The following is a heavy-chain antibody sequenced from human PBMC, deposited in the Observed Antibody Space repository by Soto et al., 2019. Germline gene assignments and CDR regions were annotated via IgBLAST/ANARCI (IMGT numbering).Heavy chain of an antibody. CDR3: AKDFAGLFSWWLDY. D-gene: IGHD2-8*02. J-gene: IGHJ4*02. CDR1: GFTFSSYA. Sequence: EVQLLESGGGLVQPGGSLRLSCAASGFTFSSYAMSWVRQAPGKGLEGVSAISGSGGSTYYADSVKGRFTISRDNSKNTLYLQMNSLRAEDTAVYYCAKDFAGLFSWWLDYWGQGTLVTVSS. V-gene: IGHV3-23*01. CDR2: ISGSGGST.